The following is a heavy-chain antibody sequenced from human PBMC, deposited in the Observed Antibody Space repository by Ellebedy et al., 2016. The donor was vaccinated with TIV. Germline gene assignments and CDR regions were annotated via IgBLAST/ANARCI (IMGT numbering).Heavy chain of an antibody. CDR2: INPNTGNP. J-gene: IGHJ4*02. CDR3: ASIRRLEYYYDS. V-gene: IGHV7-4-1*02. CDR1: GNTFNTHG. D-gene: IGHD3-3*01. Sequence: ASVKVSCKASGNTFNTHGMNWVRQAPGQGLEWMGWINPNTGNPTYAQGFTGRFVFSLDTSVSTAYLQISGLKAEDTAIYFCASIRRLEYYYDSWGQGTLVTVSS.